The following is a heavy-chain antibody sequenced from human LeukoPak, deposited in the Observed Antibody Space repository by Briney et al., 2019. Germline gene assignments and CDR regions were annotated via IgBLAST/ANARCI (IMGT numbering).Heavy chain of an antibody. J-gene: IGHJ4*02. D-gene: IGHD3-9*01. CDR2: ISGSGGST. CDR3: AKDLLYYDILTGFDY. Sequence: GGSLRLSCAASEFTFGDFAISWVRQAPGKGLEWVSAISGSGGSTYYADSVKGRFTISRDNSKNTLYLQMNSLRAEDTAVYYCAKDLLYYDILTGFDYWGQGTLVTVSS. CDR1: EFTFGDFA. V-gene: IGHV3-23*01.